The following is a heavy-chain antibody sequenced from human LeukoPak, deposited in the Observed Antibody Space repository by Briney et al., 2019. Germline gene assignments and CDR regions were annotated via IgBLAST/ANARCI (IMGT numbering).Heavy chain of an antibody. V-gene: IGHV3-30*19. CDR2: ISYDGSNK. D-gene: IGHD6-13*01. CDR3: AQLSIPAAGTIDP. Sequence: GGALRLSWAASGFTFSSYGMHWVRQAPGKGLEWVAVISYDGSNKYYADSVKGRFTISRDNSKNTLYLQMNSLRAEDTAVYYCAQLSIPAAGTIDPWGQGTLVTVSS. CDR1: GFTFSSYG. J-gene: IGHJ5*02.